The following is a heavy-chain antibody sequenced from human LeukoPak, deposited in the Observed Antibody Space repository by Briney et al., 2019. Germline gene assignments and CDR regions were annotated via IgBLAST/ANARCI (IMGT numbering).Heavy chain of an antibody. Sequence: ASVKVSCKASGYTFTGYYMHWVRQAPGQGLEWMGWINPNSGGTNYAQKFQGRVTMTRDTSITTAYMELSRLRSDDTAVYYCARADGSGGYWEDFDYWGQGTLVTVSS. CDR1: GYTFTGYY. D-gene: IGHD3-10*01. CDR2: INPNSGGT. CDR3: ARADGSGGYWEDFDY. J-gene: IGHJ4*02. V-gene: IGHV1-2*02.